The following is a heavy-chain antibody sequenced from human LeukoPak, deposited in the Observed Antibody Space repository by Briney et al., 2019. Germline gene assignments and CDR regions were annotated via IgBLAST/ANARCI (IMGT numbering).Heavy chain of an antibody. V-gene: IGHV1-2*02. J-gene: IGHJ5*02. CDR3: AREIEDATEYSYGPRSPRWDWFDP. D-gene: IGHD5-18*01. Sequence: ASVKVSCKASGYTFTGYYMHWVRQAPGQGLEWMGWINPNSGGTNYAQKFQGRVTMTRDTSISTAYMELSRLRSDDTAVYYCAREIEDATEYSYGPRSPRWDWFDPWGQGTLVTVSS. CDR2: INPNSGGT. CDR1: GYTFTGYY.